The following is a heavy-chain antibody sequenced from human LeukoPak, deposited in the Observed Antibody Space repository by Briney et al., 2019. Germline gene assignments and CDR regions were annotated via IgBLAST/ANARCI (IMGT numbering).Heavy chain of an antibody. J-gene: IGHJ3*02. CDR2: ISYDGSNK. Sequence: GRSLRPSCAASGFTFSSYGMHWVRQAPGKGLEWVAVISYDGSNKYYADSVKGRFTISRDNSKNTLYLQMNSLRAEDTAVYYCARGNYYDSSGYYPNQYGAFDIWGQGTMVTVSS. V-gene: IGHV3-30*03. CDR1: GFTFSSYG. D-gene: IGHD3-22*01. CDR3: ARGNYYDSSGYYPNQYGAFDI.